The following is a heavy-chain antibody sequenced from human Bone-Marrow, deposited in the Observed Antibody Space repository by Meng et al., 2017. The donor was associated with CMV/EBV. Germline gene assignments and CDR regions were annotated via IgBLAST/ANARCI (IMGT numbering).Heavy chain of an antibody. J-gene: IGHJ6*02. Sequence: GESLKISCAASGFTFDDYGMSWVRQAPGKGLEWVAFIRYDGSNKYYGDSVKGRFTISRDNSKNTMYVQMNSLRAEDTAVYYCAKGEDGMDVWGQGTTVTVSS. V-gene: IGHV3-30*02. CDR1: GFTFDDYG. CDR2: IRYDGSNK. CDR3: AKGEDGMDV.